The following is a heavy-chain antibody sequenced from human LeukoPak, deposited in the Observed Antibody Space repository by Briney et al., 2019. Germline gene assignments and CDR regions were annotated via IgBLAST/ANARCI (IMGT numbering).Heavy chain of an antibody. V-gene: IGHV3-9*01. CDR3: AKNVGSGWYDPQDFDY. J-gene: IGHJ4*02. Sequence: PGGSLRLSCAASGFIFSSYAMNWVRQAPGKGLEWVSGISWNSGSIGYADSVKGRFTISRDNAKNSLYLQMNSLRAEDTALYYCAKNVGSGWYDPQDFDYWGQGTLVTVSS. CDR2: ISWNSGSI. CDR1: GFIFSSYA. D-gene: IGHD6-19*01.